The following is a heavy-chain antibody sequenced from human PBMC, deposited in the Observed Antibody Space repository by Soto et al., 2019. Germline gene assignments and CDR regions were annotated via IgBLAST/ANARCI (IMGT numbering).Heavy chain of an antibody. J-gene: IGHJ5*02. V-gene: IGHV4-30-2*01. CDR3: ARGRSTSGYPNFDP. CDR1: GGSITTGDYS. CDR2: IYDSGST. D-gene: IGHD3-22*01. Sequence: QLQLQESGSGQVKPSQTLSLTCTVSGGSITTGDYSWNWIRQPPGRALEWVGYIYDSGSTYYNPSLKSRATISVDRSKNHFSLKLSSVTAADTAVYYCARGRSTSGYPNFDPWGQGTLVTVSS.